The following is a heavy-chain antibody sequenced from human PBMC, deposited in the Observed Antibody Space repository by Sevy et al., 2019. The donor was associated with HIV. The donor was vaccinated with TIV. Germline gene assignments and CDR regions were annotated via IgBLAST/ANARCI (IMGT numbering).Heavy chain of an antibody. Sequence: ASVKVSCKASGYTFTGYYMHWVRQAPGQGLEWMGWINPNSGGTNYAQKFQGRVTMTRDTSISTAYMELSRLRSDDTAVYYCARSWSGYSYGYVIDYWGQGTLVTVSS. CDR3: ARSWSGYSYGYVIDY. CDR1: GYTFTGYY. CDR2: INPNSGGT. D-gene: IGHD5-18*01. J-gene: IGHJ4*02. V-gene: IGHV1-2*02.